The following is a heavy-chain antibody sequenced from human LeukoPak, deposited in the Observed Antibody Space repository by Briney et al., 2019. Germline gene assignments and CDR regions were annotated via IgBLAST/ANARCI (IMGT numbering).Heavy chain of an antibody. V-gene: IGHV4-39*01. Sequence: PSETLSLTCTVSGGSISSSSYYWGWIRQPPGKGLEWIGSLYHSGSTFYNPSLKSRVTISVDTSKNQFSLKLNSVTAADTAVYYCAIPYYYGSGSWPYWGQGTLVTVSS. CDR3: AIPYYYGSGSWPY. D-gene: IGHD3-10*01. CDR1: GGSISSSSYY. J-gene: IGHJ4*02. CDR2: LYHSGST.